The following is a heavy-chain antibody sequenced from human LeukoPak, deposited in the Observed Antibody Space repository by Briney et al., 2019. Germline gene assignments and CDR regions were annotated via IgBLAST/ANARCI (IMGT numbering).Heavy chain of an antibody. CDR2: IYYSGST. Sequence: SETLSLTCTVSGGSISSYYWSWIRHPPGKGLEWIGYIYYSGSTNYNPSLKSRVTISVDTSKNQFSLKLSSVTAADTAVYYCARDRYSSGWPYYYYMDVWGKGTTVTVSS. CDR1: GGSISSYY. CDR3: ARDRYSSGWPYYYYMDV. V-gene: IGHV4-59*01. D-gene: IGHD6-19*01. J-gene: IGHJ6*03.